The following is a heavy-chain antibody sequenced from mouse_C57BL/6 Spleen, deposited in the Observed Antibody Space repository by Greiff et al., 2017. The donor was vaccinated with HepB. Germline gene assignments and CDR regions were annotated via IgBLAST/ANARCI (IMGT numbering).Heavy chain of an antibody. D-gene: IGHD1-1*01. J-gene: IGHJ2*01. V-gene: IGHV3-6*01. CDR3: ARYYYGLDY. Sequence: EVQVVESGPGLVKPSQSLSLTCSVTGYSITSGYYWNWIRQFPGNKLEWMGYISYDGSNNYNPSLKNRISITRDTSKNQFFLKLNSVTTEDTATYYCARYYYGLDYWGQGTTLTVSS. CDR2: ISYDGSN. CDR1: GYSITSGYY.